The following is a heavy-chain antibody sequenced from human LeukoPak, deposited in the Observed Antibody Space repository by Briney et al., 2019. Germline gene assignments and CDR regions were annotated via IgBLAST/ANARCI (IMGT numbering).Heavy chain of an antibody. CDR2: IYPGDSDT. Sequence: GESLKISCKGSGYSFTSYWIGWVRQMPGKGLEWMGIIYPGDSDTRYSPSFQGQVTISADKSISTAYLQWSSLKASDTAMYYRARHARLGYYDSSGYVDYWGQGTLVTVSS. V-gene: IGHV5-51*01. CDR3: ARHARLGYYDSSGYVDY. J-gene: IGHJ4*02. CDR1: GYSFTSYW. D-gene: IGHD3-22*01.